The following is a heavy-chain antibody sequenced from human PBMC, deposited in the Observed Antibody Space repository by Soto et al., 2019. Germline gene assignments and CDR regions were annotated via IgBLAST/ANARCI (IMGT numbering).Heavy chain of an antibody. V-gene: IGHV6-1*01. CDR2: TYYRSKWYN. D-gene: IGHD2-15*01. Sequence: SQTLSLTCAISGDSVSSNSAAWNWIRQSPSRGLEWLGRTYYRSKWYNDYAVSVKSRITINPDTSKNQFSLQLNSVTPEDTAVYYCARVLPSPFCSVGSCYRRNDAFDIWGQGTMVIVSS. CDR3: ARVLPSPFCSVGSCYRRNDAFDI. CDR1: GDSVSSNSAA. J-gene: IGHJ3*02.